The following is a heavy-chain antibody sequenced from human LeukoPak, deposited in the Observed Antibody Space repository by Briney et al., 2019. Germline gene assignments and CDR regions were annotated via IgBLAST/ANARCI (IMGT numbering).Heavy chain of an antibody. D-gene: IGHD3-22*01. J-gene: IGHJ6*03. CDR2: INPSGGST. Sequence: ASLKVSCKASGYSFTGYYMNWVRQAPGQGLEWMGIINPSGGSTSYAQKLQGRVTMTRDTSTSTVYMELSSLRSEDTAVYYCARDGHYYDSSGYPRFYYMDVWGKGTTVTVSS. V-gene: IGHV1-46*04. CDR3: ARDGHYYDSSGYPRFYYMDV. CDR1: GYSFTGYY.